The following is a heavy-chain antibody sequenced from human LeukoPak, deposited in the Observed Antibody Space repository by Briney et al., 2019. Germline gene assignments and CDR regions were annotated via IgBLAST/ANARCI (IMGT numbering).Heavy chain of an antibody. CDR1: GFTFSSYA. J-gene: IGHJ4*02. V-gene: IGHV3-23*01. Sequence: GGSLRLSCAASGFTFSSYAMSWVRQAPGKGLEWVSAISGSGGSTYYADSVKGRFTISRDNSKNTLYLQMNSLRVEDAAVYYCARAPVTSCRGAYCYPFDYWGQGTLVTVSS. D-gene: IGHD2-21*01. CDR3: ARAPVTSCRGAYCYPFDY. CDR2: ISGSGGST.